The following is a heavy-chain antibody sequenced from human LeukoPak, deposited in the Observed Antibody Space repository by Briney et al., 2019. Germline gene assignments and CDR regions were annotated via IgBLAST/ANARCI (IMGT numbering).Heavy chain of an antibody. J-gene: IGHJ5*02. CDR1: GGSISSGSYY. CDR2: IYTSGST. V-gene: IGHV4-61*02. D-gene: IGHD4-17*01. Sequence: SQTLSLTCTVSGGSISSGSYYWSWIRQPAGKGLEWIGRIYTSGSTNYNPSLKSRATISVDTSKNQFSLKLSSVTAADTAVYYCARGNYGDYATWGQGTLVTVSS. CDR3: ARGNYGDYAT.